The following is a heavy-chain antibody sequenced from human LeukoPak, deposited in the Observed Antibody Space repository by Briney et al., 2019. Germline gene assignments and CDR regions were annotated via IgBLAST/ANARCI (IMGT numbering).Heavy chain of an antibody. D-gene: IGHD3-10*01. CDR2: MNPNSGNT. V-gene: IGHV1-8*01. Sequence: ASVKVSCKASGYTFTSYDINWVRQATGQGLEWMGWMNPNSGNTGYAQKFQGRVAMTRNTSISTAYMELSSLRSEDTAVYYCARSLNYGSGSYYRSTLAFDIWGQGTMVTVSS. CDR3: ARSLNYGSGSYYRSTLAFDI. J-gene: IGHJ3*02. CDR1: GYTFTSYD.